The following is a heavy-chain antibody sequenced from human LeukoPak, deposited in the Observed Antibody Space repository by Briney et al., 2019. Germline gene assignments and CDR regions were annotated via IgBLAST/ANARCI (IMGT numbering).Heavy chain of an antibody. V-gene: IGHV4-39*07. CDR1: GGSISSGSYY. CDR3: ASMIGDSREREDY. D-gene: IGHD3-22*01. CDR2: INHSGST. Sequence: SETLSLTCTVSGGSISSGSYYWSWIRQPPGKGLEWIGEINHSGSTNYNPSLKSRVTISVDTSKNQFSLKLSSVTAADTAMYYCASMIGDSREREDYWGQGTLVTVSS. J-gene: IGHJ4*02.